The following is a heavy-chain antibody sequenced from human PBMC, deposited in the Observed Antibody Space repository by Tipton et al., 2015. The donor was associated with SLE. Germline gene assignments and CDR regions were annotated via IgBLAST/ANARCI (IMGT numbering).Heavy chain of an antibody. D-gene: IGHD1-26*01. CDR1: GGSISSSSYY. Sequence: TLSLTCTVSGGSISSSSYYWGWIRQHPGKGLEWIGSIYYSGSTYYKPSLKSRVTISVDTSRNQFSLKMTSVTAADTAVYSCARAVGARGYYGLDVWGQGTTVTVSS. CDR3: ARAVGARGYYGLDV. V-gene: IGHV4-39*07. J-gene: IGHJ6*02. CDR2: IYYSGST.